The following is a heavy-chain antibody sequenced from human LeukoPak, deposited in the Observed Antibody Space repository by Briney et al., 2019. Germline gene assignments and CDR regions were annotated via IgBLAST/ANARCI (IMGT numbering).Heavy chain of an antibody. D-gene: IGHD2-15*01. J-gene: IGHJ5*02. V-gene: IGHV4-4*07. CDR2: IYTRGST. CDR1: GGSISSYY. CDR3: VTEPGYCTGGRCYGGWFDP. Sequence: ETLSLTCTVSGGSISSYYWSWIRQPAGKGLEWIGRIYTRGSTNYNPSLKSRVTMSADTSKNQFSLNLSSVTAADTAVYYCVTEPGYCTGGRCYGGWFDPWGQGTLVTVSS.